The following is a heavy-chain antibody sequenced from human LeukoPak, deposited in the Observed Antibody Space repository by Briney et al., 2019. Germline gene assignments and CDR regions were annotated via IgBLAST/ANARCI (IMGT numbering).Heavy chain of an antibody. V-gene: IGHV3-74*01. CDR1: GFSFSNYW. D-gene: IGHD2-2*01. Sequence: PGGSLRLSCAASGFSFSNYWMHWVRQAPGKGLVWVSRIKSDGSTSYADSVKGRFTISRDNAKNTLYLQMNSLRAEDTAVYYCARDSIIIVPAALDYWGQGALVTVSS. CDR3: ARDSIIIVPAALDY. J-gene: IGHJ4*02. CDR2: IKSDGST.